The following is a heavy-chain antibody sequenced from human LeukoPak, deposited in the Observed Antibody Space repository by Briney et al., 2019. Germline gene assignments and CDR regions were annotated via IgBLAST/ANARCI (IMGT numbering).Heavy chain of an antibody. D-gene: IGHD3-16*02. Sequence: PSETLSLTCAAYGGSFSGYYWRWIRQPPGKGLEWIGEINHSGSTNYNPYLKSRVTISVDTSKNQFSLKLSSVTAADTAVYYCARTDGDYVWGSYRYSYFDYWGQGTLVTVSS. CDR2: INHSGST. V-gene: IGHV4-34*01. CDR1: GGSFSGYY. CDR3: ARTDGDYVWGSYRYSYFDY. J-gene: IGHJ4*02.